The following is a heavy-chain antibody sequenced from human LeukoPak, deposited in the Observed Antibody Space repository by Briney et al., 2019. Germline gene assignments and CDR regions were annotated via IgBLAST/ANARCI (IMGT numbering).Heavy chain of an antibody. Sequence: KPSETLSLTCTVSGGSISSSSYYWGWIRQPPGKGLEWIGSIYYSGSTYYNPSLKSRVTISVDTSKNQFSLKLSSVTAADTAVYYCARLGGELRYFDWRQGRRYFDYWGQGTLVTVSS. D-gene: IGHD3-9*01. CDR3: ARLGGELRYFDWRQGRRYFDY. CDR1: GGSISSSSYY. J-gene: IGHJ4*02. CDR2: IYYSGST. V-gene: IGHV4-39*01.